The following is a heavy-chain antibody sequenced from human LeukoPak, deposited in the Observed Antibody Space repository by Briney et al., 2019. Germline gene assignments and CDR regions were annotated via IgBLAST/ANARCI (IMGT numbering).Heavy chain of an antibody. Sequence: GASVKVSCKASGYTFTGYYVHWVRQAPGQGLEWMGRINPNSGDTNYAQKFQGRVTMTRNTSISTAYMELSSLRSEDTAVYYCARADYSNYGLDYWGQGTLVTVSS. D-gene: IGHD4-11*01. CDR1: GYTFTGYY. CDR2: INPNSGDT. CDR3: ARADYSNYGLDY. J-gene: IGHJ4*02. V-gene: IGHV1-2*06.